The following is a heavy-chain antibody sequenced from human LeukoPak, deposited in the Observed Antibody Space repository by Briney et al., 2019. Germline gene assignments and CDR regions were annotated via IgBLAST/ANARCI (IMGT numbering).Heavy chain of an antibody. CDR1: GFTFSTYA. D-gene: IGHD5-18*01. V-gene: IGHV3-30-3*01. CDR3: ARPQGGRQLWLHFDY. Sequence: PGGSLRLSCAASGFTFSTYAIHWVRQAPGKGLECVAVISYDGNNKYYADSVKGRFTISRDNSKNTLYLQVNSLRAEDTAVYYCARPQGGRQLWLHFDYWGRGTLVTVSS. J-gene: IGHJ4*02. CDR2: ISYDGNNK.